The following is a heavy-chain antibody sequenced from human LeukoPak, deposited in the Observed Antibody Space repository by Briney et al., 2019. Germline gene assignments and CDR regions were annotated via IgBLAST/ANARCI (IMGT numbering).Heavy chain of an antibody. D-gene: IGHD5-24*01. Sequence: GGSLRLSCAASGFTFSSYWMSWVRQAPGKGLEWVANIKQDGSGKYYVDSVKGRFTISRDNAKNSLYLQMNSLRAEDTAVYYCARLSRDGYNWTPDSEDMGYFDYWGQGTLVTVSS. V-gene: IGHV3-7*01. CDR1: GFTFSSYW. CDR2: IKQDGSGK. CDR3: ARLSRDGYNWTPDSEDMGYFDY. J-gene: IGHJ4*02.